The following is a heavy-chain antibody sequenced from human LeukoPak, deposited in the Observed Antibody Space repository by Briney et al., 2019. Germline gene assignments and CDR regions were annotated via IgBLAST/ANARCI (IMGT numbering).Heavy chain of an antibody. CDR1: GYTFPDYY. J-gene: IGHJ4*02. CDR3: ARLYSSGWNFDY. CDR2: INPSGGST. D-gene: IGHD6-19*01. V-gene: IGHV1-46*01. Sequence: HWASVKVSCMASGYTFPDYYMHWVRQAPGQGLEWMGIINPSGGSTSYAQRFQDRVTMTRDTSTSTVYMELSSLRSEDTAVYYCARLYSSGWNFDYWGQGTLVTVSS.